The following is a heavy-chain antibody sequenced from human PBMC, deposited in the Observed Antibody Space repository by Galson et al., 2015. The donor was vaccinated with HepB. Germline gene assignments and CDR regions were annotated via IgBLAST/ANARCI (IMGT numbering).Heavy chain of an antibody. CDR1: GGTFSSYA. Sequence: SVKVSCKASGGTFSSYAISWVRQAPGQGLEWMGGIIPIFGTANYAQKFQGRVTITADESTSTAYMELSSLRSEDTAVYYCACGVVVPAAIRGEIYYYYYTDVWGKGTTVTVSS. CDR3: ACGVVVPAAIRGEIYYYYYTDV. J-gene: IGHJ6*03. CDR2: IIPIFGTA. D-gene: IGHD2-2*02. V-gene: IGHV1-69*13.